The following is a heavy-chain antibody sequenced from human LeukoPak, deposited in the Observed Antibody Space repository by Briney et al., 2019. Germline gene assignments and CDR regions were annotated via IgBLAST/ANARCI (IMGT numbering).Heavy chain of an antibody. D-gene: IGHD6-13*01. J-gene: IGHJ3*02. CDR1: GFTFSSYG. Sequence: GGSLRLSCAASGFTFSSYGMHWVRQAPGKGLEWVAVISYDGSNKYYADSVKGRFTISRDNSKNTLYLQMNSLRAEDTAVYYCAREQQLDAFDIWGQGTMVTVSS. CDR2: ISYDGSNK. V-gene: IGHV3-30*03. CDR3: AREQQLDAFDI.